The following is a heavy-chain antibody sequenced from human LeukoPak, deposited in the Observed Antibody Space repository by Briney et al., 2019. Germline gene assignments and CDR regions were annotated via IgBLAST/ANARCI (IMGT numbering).Heavy chain of an antibody. CDR1: GFTFNSYS. D-gene: IGHD3-22*01. CDR2: ISSSSSTI. CDR3: ARVGYYDSRGMDV. Sequence: GSLRLSCXASGFTFNSYSMNWVRQAPGKGLEWVSYISSSSSTIYYADSVKGRFTISRDNAKNSLYLQMNSLRAEDTAVYYCARVGYYDSRGMDVWGQGTTVTVSS. J-gene: IGHJ6*02. V-gene: IGHV3-48*01.